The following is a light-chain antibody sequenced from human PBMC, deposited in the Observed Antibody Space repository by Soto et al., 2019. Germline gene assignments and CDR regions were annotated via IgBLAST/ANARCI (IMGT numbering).Light chain of an antibody. Sequence: IQLTQSPSSLSASVGDRVTITCRASHDISNYLAWYKQKPGKAPKLLIYAASTLQSGVPSGFSGSGSGTDFNFTIPGLQPDDFATYFCQQYNPYATFGQGTRLEI. J-gene: IGKJ5*01. CDR3: QQYNPYAT. V-gene: IGKV1-9*01. CDR2: AAS. CDR1: HDISNY.